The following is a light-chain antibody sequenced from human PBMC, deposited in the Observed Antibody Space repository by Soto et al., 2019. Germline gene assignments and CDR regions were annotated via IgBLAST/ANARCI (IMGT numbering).Light chain of an antibody. CDR2: GAS. Sequence: EILMTQSPATLSVSPGERATLSCRASQSVDGNLAWYQQKPGQAPRLLIYGASTRATGISARFSGSGSGTEFTLTISSLQSEDFAVYYCQQYGTSPLTFGGGTKVDIK. CDR1: QSVDGN. CDR3: QQYGTSPLT. J-gene: IGKJ4*01. V-gene: IGKV3-15*01.